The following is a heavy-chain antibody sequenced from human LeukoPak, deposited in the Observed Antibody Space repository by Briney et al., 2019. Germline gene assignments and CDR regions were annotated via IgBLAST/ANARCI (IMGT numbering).Heavy chain of an antibody. J-gene: IGHJ3*02. CDR1: GFTFSSYA. CDR3: ARDRDVLRFLEWLLPGGAFDI. D-gene: IGHD3-3*01. CDR2: ISYDGSNK. V-gene: IGHV3-30*01. Sequence: GRSLRLSCAASGFTFSSYAMHWVRQAPGKGLEWVAVISYDGSNKYYADSVKGRFTISRDNSKNTLYLQMNSLRAEDTAAYYCARDRDVLRFLEWLLPGGAFDIWGQGTMVTVSS.